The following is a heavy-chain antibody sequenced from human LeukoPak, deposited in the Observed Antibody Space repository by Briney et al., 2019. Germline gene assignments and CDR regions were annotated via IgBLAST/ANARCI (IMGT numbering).Heavy chain of an antibody. CDR2: IYHSGST. V-gene: IGHV4-38-2*01. CDR3: ARQGPARAFDI. Sequence: PSETLSLTCAVSGYSISSGYYWGWIRQPPGKGLEWIGRIYHSGSTYYNPQLKSPVTISVDTSKNEFSLKLSSVTAADTAVYYCARQGPARAFDIWGQGTMVTVSS. CDR1: GYSISSGYY. J-gene: IGHJ3*02.